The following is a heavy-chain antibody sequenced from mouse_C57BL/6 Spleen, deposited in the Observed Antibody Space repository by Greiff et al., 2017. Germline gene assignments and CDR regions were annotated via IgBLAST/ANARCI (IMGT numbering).Heavy chain of an antibody. J-gene: IGHJ2*01. V-gene: IGHV1-26*01. CDR2: INPNYGGT. Sequence: EVQLQQSGPELVKPGASVKISCKASGYTFTDYYMNWVKQSHGKSLEWIGDINPNYGGTSYNQKFKGKATLTVDKSSSTAYMELRSLTSEDSAVYYCAIGGLHFDYWGQGTTLTFSS. CDR1: GYTFTDYY. D-gene: IGHD3-3*01. CDR3: AIGGLHFDY.